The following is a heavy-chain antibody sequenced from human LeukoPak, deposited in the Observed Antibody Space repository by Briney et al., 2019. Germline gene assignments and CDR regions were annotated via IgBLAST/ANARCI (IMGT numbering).Heavy chain of an antibody. Sequence: PGGSLRLSCAASGFTFSSYGMHWVRQAPDKGLEWVAFIRYDGGNKYYADSMKGRFTTSRDNSKNTLYLQINSLRAEDTAVYYCAKDSRRYSNGWHFDYWGQGILVTVSS. CDR2: IRYDGGNK. CDR3: AKDSRRYSNGWHFDY. V-gene: IGHV3-30*02. D-gene: IGHD6-19*01. CDR1: GFTFSSYG. J-gene: IGHJ4*02.